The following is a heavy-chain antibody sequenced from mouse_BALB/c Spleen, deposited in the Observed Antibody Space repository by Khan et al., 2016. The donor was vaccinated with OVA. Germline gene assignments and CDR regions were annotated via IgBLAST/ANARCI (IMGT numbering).Heavy chain of an antibody. Sequence: QVQLQQSGPGLVQPSQSLSITCTVSGFSLTTYGVHWVRQPPGKGLEWLGVIWSFGSTDYNAAFISRLSISKDISKCQVFFKMNSLQADDTATYYCARFYDYEGYFDVWGAGTTVTVSS. CDR2: IWSFGST. CDR1: GFSLTTYG. D-gene: IGHD2-4*01. CDR3: ARFYDYEGYFDV. J-gene: IGHJ1*01. V-gene: IGHV2-4*02.